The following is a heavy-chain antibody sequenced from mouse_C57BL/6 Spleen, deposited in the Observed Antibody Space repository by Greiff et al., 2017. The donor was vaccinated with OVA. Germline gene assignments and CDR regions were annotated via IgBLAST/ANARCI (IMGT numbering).Heavy chain of an antibody. CDR2: INPSNGGT. V-gene: IGHV1-53*01. CDR1: GYTFTSYW. D-gene: IGHD2-10*01. CDR3: ARRGSYYPFAY. J-gene: IGHJ3*01. Sequence: VQLQQPGPELVKPGASVKLSCKASGYTFTSYWMPWVKQRPGQGLEWIGNINPSNGGTNYNEKFKSTATLTVDKSSSTAYMQRSSLPSEDSAVYYCARRGSYYPFAYWGQGTLVTVSA.